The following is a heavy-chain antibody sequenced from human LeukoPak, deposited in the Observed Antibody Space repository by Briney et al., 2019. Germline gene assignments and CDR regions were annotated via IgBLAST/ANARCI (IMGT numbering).Heavy chain of an antibody. CDR2: FDPEYKNS. CDR1: GYTLTKLS. CDR3: ATDLATVVIVTNF. Sequence: GASVKVSCKISGYTLTKLSMHWVRQAPGKGLGGMGGFDPEYKNSIYEQKFDGRVTMTEDTSTDTAYMELSSLRSEDTAVYYCATDLATVVIVTNFWGQGTLVTVSS. D-gene: IGHD4-23*01. V-gene: IGHV1-24*01. J-gene: IGHJ4*02.